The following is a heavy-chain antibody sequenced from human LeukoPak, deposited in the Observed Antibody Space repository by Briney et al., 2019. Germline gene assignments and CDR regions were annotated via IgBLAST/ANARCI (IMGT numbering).Heavy chain of an antibody. CDR3: ARVPYGDPIDY. Sequence: GGSLRLSCAASGFTFSRYAMSWVRQAPGKGLEWVSTFGNSAHYADSVKGRFTISRDNSKNTLYLQMNSLRADDTAVYYCARVPYGDPIDYWSQGTLVTVSS. J-gene: IGHJ4*02. CDR2: FGNSA. D-gene: IGHD4-17*01. CDR1: GFTFSRYA. V-gene: IGHV3-23*01.